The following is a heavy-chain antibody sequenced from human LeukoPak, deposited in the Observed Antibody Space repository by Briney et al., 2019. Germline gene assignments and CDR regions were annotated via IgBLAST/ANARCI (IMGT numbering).Heavy chain of an antibody. CDR2: INHSGST. D-gene: IGHD3-10*01. V-gene: IGHV4-34*01. J-gene: IGHJ4*02. CDR3: TSDGFRGVNDYFDY. Sequence: PSETLSLTCAVYGGSFSGYYWSWIRQPPGKGLEWIGEINHSGSTNYNPSLKSRVTISVDTSKNQFSLKLSSVTAADTAVYYCTSDGFRGVNDYFDYWGQGTLVTLSS. CDR1: GGSFSGYY.